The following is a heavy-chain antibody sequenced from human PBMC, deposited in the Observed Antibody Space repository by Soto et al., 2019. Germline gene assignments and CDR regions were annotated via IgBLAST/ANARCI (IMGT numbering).Heavy chain of an antibody. CDR1: GGTFSSYA. J-gene: IGHJ6*02. D-gene: IGHD4-4*01. CDR2: IIPIFGTA. Sequence: SVKVSCKASGGTFSSYAISWVRQAPGQGLEWMGGIIPIFGTANYAQKFQGRVTITADESTSTAYMELSSQRSEDTAVYYCARGNRQGLADTGPQIYYYDGMDVWGQGTTVSLSS. V-gene: IGHV1-69*13. CDR3: ARGNRQGLADTGPQIYYYDGMDV.